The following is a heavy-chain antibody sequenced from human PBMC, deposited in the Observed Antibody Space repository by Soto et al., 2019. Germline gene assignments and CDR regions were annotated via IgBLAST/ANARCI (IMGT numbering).Heavy chain of an antibody. V-gene: IGHV4-30-2*01. D-gene: IGHD7-27*01. CDR2: IYHSGST. CDR3: ARRGDWGSDEFDH. J-gene: IGHJ4*02. Sequence: PSETLSLTCAVSGGSISSVGYSWSWIRQPPGKGLEWIGYIYHSGSTYYNPSLKSRVTISVDRSKNQFSLNLNSVTAADTAVYYCARRGDWGSDEFDHWGQGTQVTVSS. CDR1: GGSISSVGYS.